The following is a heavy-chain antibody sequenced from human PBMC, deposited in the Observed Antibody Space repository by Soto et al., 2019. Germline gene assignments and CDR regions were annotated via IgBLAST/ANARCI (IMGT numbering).Heavy chain of an antibody. Sequence: LSLTCTVSGGSISSFAYYWGWIRQPPGKGLEWIGTVYYNENTYYNPSLKSRVTISVDTAKNQFSLNLRSVTAADTAIYFCARRERYYGSPGWFDPWGQGTLVTVSS. J-gene: IGHJ5*02. V-gene: IGHV4-39*01. CDR3: ARRERYYGSPGWFDP. CDR2: VYYNENT. D-gene: IGHD3-10*01. CDR1: GGSISSFAYY.